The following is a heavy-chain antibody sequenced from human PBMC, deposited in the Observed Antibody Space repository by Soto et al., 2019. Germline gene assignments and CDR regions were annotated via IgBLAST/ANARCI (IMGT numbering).Heavy chain of an antibody. CDR2: ISSSSSTI. CDR1: GFTFSSYS. D-gene: IGHD4-17*01. J-gene: IGHJ4*02. V-gene: IGHV3-48*01. CDR3: ARIGRLRWGDH. Sequence: GGSLRLSRAASGFTFSSYSMNWVRQAPGKGLEWVSYISSSSSTIYYADSVKGRFTISRDNAKNSLYLQMNSLRAEDTAVYYCARIGRLRWGDHWGQGTLVTVSS.